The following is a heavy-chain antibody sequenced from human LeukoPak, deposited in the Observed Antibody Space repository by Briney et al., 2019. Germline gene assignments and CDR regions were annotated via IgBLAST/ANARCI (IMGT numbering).Heavy chain of an antibody. Sequence: ASVKVSCKASGYTFTAYYMHWVRQAPRQGLEWMGLMNPNSGGTNYAQKFEGRVTMTRDTSISTAYMELSSVRSDDTAVYYCARQAEFLDALDIWGQGTMVTVST. J-gene: IGHJ3*02. CDR3: ARQAEFLDALDI. CDR1: GYTFTAYY. V-gene: IGHV1-2*02. D-gene: IGHD1-14*01. CDR2: MNPNSGGT.